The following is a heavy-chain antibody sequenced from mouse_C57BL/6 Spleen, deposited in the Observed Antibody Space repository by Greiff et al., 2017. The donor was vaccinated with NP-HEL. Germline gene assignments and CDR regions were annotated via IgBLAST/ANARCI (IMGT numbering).Heavy chain of an antibody. CDR1: GYTFTSYW. D-gene: IGHD1-1*01. J-gene: IGHJ2*01. CDR2: IDPSNGGT. Sequence: VQLQQSGTELVKPGASVKLSCKASGYTFTSYWMHWVKQRPGQGLEWIGIIDPSNGGTNYNEKFKSKATLTVAKSSSTAYMQLSSLTSEDSAVYYCARPYYGSSYYFDYWGQGTTLTVSS. CDR3: ARPYYGSSYYFDY. V-gene: IGHV1-53*01.